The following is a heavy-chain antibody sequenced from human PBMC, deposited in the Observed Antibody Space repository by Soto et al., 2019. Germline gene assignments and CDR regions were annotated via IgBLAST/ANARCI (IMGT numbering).Heavy chain of an antibody. Sequence: QVQLVESGGGVVQPGRSLRLSCAASGFTFSSYAMHWVRQAPGKGLEWVAVISYDGSNKYYADSVKGRFTISRDNSMNTLYLQMNSLRAEDTAVYYCARLVATMGYYFDYWGQGTLVTVSS. D-gene: IGHD5-12*01. CDR1: GFTFSSYA. CDR3: ARLVATMGYYFDY. CDR2: ISYDGSNK. J-gene: IGHJ4*02. V-gene: IGHV3-30-3*01.